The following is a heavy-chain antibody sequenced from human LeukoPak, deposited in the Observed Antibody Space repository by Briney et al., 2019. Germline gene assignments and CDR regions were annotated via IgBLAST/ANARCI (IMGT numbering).Heavy chain of an antibody. CDR1: GFTFSSYG. CDR2: IWCDRSNK. D-gene: IGHD6-13*01. V-gene: IGHV3-33*01. CDR3: AREGIAAALDY. J-gene: IGHJ4*02. Sequence: GGSLRLSCAASGFTFSSYGMHWVRQAPGKGLEWVAVIWCDRSNKYYADSVRGRFTISRDNSKNTLYLQMNSLRAEDTAVYYCAREGIAAALDYWGQGTLVTVSS.